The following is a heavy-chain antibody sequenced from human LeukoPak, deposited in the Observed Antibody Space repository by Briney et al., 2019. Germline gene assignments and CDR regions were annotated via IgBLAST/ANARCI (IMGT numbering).Heavy chain of an antibody. CDR2: ISYDGSNK. V-gene: IGHV3-30*04. Sequence: GGSLRLSCAASGFTFSSHAMHWVRQAPGKGLEWVAVISYDGSNKYYADSVKGRFTISRDNSKNTLYLQMNSLRAEDTAVYYCAKDFPGRQWFRAFDYWGQGTLVTVSS. D-gene: IGHD3-10*01. CDR3: AKDFPGRQWFRAFDY. J-gene: IGHJ4*02. CDR1: GFTFSSHA.